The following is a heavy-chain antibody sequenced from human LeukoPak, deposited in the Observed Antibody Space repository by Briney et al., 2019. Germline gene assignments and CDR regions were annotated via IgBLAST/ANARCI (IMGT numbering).Heavy chain of an antibody. CDR3: ARDSSFYYDSNAYYYVGDAFDI. Sequence: PSETLSLTCTVSGGSVSSGSYYWSWIRQPPGEGLEWIGYIYYSGSTNYNPSLKSRVTISVDASKNQYSLKLSSVTAADTAVYYCARDSSFYYDSNAYYYVGDAFDIGAQGTMDTVSS. CDR1: GGSVSSGSYY. D-gene: IGHD3-22*01. V-gene: IGHV4-61*01. CDR2: IYYSGST. J-gene: IGHJ3*02.